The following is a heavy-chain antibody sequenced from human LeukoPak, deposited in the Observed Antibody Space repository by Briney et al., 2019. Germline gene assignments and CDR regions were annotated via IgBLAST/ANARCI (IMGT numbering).Heavy chain of an antibody. Sequence: GGSLRLSCAASRFTFSSYAMHWVRQAPGKGLEWVAVISYDGSNKYYADSVKGRFTISRDNSKNTLYLQMNSLRAEDTAVYYCASVGGLDYWGQGTLVTVSS. CDR2: ISYDGSNK. J-gene: IGHJ4*02. CDR1: RFTFSSYA. CDR3: ASVGGLDY. V-gene: IGHV3-30-3*01.